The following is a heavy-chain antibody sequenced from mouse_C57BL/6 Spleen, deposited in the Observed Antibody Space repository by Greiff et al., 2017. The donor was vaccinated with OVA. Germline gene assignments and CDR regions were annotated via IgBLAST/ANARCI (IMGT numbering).Heavy chain of an antibody. Sequence: VQLQQSVAELVRPGASVKLSCTASGFTIKNTYMHWVKQRPEQGLEWIGWIDPANGNTKYAPKFQGKATITADTSSNTAYLQLSSLTSEDTAIYYCARAGYGYGDWYFDVWGTGTTVTVSS. CDR3: ARAGYGYGDWYFDV. CDR2: IDPANGNT. D-gene: IGHD1-1*02. J-gene: IGHJ1*03. V-gene: IGHV14-3*01. CDR1: GFTIKNTY.